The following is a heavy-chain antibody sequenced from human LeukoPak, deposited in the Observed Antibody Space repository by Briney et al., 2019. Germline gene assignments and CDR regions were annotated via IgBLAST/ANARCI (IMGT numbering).Heavy chain of an antibody. J-gene: IGHJ4*02. V-gene: IGHV1-2*02. CDR2: INPNSGGT. CDR1: GYTFTSYY. D-gene: IGHD6-13*01. Sequence: ASVKVSCKASGYTFTSYYMYWVRQAPGQGLEWMGWINPNSGGTNYAQNFQGRVTMTRDTSISTAYMELSRLRSDDTAVYYCARLGSSWYVGFDYWGQETLVTVSS. CDR3: ARLGSSWYVGFDY.